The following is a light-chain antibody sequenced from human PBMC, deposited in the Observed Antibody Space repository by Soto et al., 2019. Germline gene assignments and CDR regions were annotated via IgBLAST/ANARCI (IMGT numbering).Light chain of an antibody. J-gene: IGLJ1*01. V-gene: IGLV1-44*01. CDR3: AAWDDSLNGREV. CDR2: SNN. Sequence: QSVLNQPPSASGTPGQRVTISCSGSSSNGGSNSVNWYQQLPGAAPKARIYSNNHPPSGVPDRSSGSKSVTSASPAISGLHSEDEADYYCAAWDDSLNGREVFGTGTKVTVL. CDR1: SSNGGSNS.